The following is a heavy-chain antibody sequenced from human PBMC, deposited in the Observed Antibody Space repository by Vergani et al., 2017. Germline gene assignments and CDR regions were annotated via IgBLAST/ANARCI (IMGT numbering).Heavy chain of an antibody. D-gene: IGHD6-19*01. CDR2: IYTSGST. CDR1: GGSISSGSYY. J-gene: IGHJ6*02. V-gene: IGHV4-61*02. Sequence: QVQLQESGLGLVKPSQTLSLTCTVSGGSISSGSYYWSWIRQPAGKGLEWIGRIYTSGSTNYNPSLKSRVTISVDTSKNQFSLKLSSVTAADTAVYYCARETISGWYRGMDVWGQGTTVTVSS. CDR3: ARETISGWYRGMDV.